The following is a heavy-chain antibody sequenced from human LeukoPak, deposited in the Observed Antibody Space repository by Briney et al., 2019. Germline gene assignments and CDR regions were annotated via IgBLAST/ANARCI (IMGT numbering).Heavy chain of an antibody. D-gene: IGHD3-10*01. Sequence: GGSLRLSCSASGFTFSSYAMHWVRQAPGKGLEYVSAISSNGGSTYYAGSVKGRFTISRDNSKNTLYLQMSSLRAEDTAVYYCVKEFGVTMVRGVLYYFDYWGQGTLVTVSS. CDR2: ISSNGGST. CDR1: GFTFSSYA. J-gene: IGHJ4*02. V-gene: IGHV3-64D*06. CDR3: VKEFGVTMVRGVLYYFDY.